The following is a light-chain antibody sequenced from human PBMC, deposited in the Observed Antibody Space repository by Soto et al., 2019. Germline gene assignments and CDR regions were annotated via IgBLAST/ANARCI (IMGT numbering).Light chain of an antibody. J-gene: IGLJ1*01. CDR3: SSYAGSSYV. Sequence: QSALTQPPSASGSPGQSVTISCTGTSSDVGGYNYVSWYQQHPGKAPKLMIYEVSKRPSGVPDRFSGSKSGNTASLTVSWLQAEDEADYYCSSYAGSSYVFGTGTKVTVL. CDR2: EVS. CDR1: SSDVGGYNY. V-gene: IGLV2-8*01.